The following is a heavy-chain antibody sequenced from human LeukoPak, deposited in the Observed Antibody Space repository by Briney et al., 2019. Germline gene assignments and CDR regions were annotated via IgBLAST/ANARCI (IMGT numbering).Heavy chain of an antibody. J-gene: IGHJ4*02. V-gene: IGHV4-4*02. CDR3: ATRNYYDSTGYYNY. Sequence: SGTLSLTCAVSGGSISSDTWWTWVRQPPGKGLGWIGEIYHRGATNYNPSLKSRVTISLDKSKSQFPLKLSSVTAADTAVYYCATRNYYDSTGYYNYWGQGTLVTVSS. D-gene: IGHD3-22*01. CDR2: IYHRGAT. CDR1: GGSISSDTW.